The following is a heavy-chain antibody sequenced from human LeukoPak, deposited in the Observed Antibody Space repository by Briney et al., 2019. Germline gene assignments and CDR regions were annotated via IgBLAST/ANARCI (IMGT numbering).Heavy chain of an antibody. V-gene: IGHV4-31*03. Sequence: SETLSLTCTVSGGSISSGGYSWSWIRQHPGKGLEWIGYIYYSGSTYYNPSLKSRVTISVDTSKNQFSLKLSSVTAADTAVYYCARDRADSSTIDYWGQGTLVTVSS. CDR3: ARDRADSSTIDY. D-gene: IGHD1-26*01. J-gene: IGHJ4*02. CDR2: IYYSGST. CDR1: GGSISSGGYS.